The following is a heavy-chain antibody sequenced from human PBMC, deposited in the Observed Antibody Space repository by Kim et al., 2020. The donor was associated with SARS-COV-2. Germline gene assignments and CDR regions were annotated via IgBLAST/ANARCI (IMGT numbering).Heavy chain of an antibody. CDR1: GFTFSSYA. J-gene: IGHJ4*02. V-gene: IGHV3-30*04. CDR2: ISYDGSNK. CDR3: ASTRLGYRSGWYNPIFDY. D-gene: IGHD6-19*01. Sequence: GGSLRLSCAASGFTFSSYAMHWVRQAPGKGLEWVAVISYDGSNKYYADSVKGRFTISRDNSKNTLYLQMNSLRVEDTAVYYCASTRLGYRSGWYNPIFDYWGQSTLVSRSS.